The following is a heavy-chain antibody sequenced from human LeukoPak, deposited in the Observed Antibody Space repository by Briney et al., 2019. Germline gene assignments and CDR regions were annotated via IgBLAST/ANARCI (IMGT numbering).Heavy chain of an antibody. CDR2: MSPSGSS. Sequence: SETLSLTCSVSGDSFITYYWNWVRQPAGKGLEWIGRMSPSGSSDYSPSLKSRVTVSADTSKNQFSLKLSSVTAADTAIYYCARSSPHFSVVPHLDSWGQGILVTVSS. CDR3: ARSSPHFSVVPHLDS. J-gene: IGHJ4*02. D-gene: IGHD2-2*01. CDR1: GDSFITYY. V-gene: IGHV4-4*07.